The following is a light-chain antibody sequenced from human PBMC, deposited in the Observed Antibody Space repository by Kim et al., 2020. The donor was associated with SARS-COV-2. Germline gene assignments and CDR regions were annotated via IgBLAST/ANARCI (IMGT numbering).Light chain of an antibody. J-gene: IGLJ1*01. Sequence: QAITLACAGTSRDVVGYKYVSWYQQHPGKAPRIVIYEVGNRPSGVSIRFSGSKSGNTASLTISGLKAKDEADYYCSSYIRGSTNYGFGTGTKVTVL. CDR1: SRDVVGYKY. CDR3: SSYIRGSTNYG. CDR2: EVG. V-gene: IGLV2-14*01.